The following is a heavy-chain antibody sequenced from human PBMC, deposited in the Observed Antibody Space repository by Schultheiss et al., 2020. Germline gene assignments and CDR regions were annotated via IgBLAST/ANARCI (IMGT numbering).Heavy chain of an antibody. Sequence: SETLSLTCTVSGGSISSGGYYWSWIRQHPGKGLEWIGYIYYSGSTYYNPSLKSRVTISVDTSKNQFSLKLSSVTAADTAVYYCARAGDSSSSPARRDYYYGMDVWGQGTTVTVAS. J-gene: IGHJ6*02. CDR3: ARAGDSSSSPARRDYYYGMDV. CDR1: GGSISSGGYY. V-gene: IGHV4-31*03. D-gene: IGHD6-6*01. CDR2: IYYSGST.